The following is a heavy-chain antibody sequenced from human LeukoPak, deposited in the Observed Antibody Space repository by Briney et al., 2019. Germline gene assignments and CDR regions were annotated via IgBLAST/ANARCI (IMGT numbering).Heavy chain of an antibody. J-gene: IGHJ4*02. CDR2: IYSGGTT. CDR1: GLTVNSNY. V-gene: IGHV3-53*01. D-gene: IGHD3-22*01. Sequence: GGSLRLSCAASGLTVNSNYMNWVRQAPGKGLQWVSVIYSGGTTYYADSVKGRFTISRDNSKNTLYLQMNSLRAEDTAVYYCARLGGGYYYDSSGYYYGNFDYWGQGTLVTVSS. CDR3: ARLGGGYYYDSSGYYYGNFDY.